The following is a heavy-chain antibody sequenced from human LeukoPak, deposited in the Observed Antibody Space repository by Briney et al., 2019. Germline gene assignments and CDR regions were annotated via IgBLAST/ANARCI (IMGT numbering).Heavy chain of an antibody. CDR2: INTVASYI. J-gene: IGHJ4*02. V-gene: IGHV3-21*06. CDR3: ARLRRNSDKSGFYYYYDY. CDR1: GFTFSSFS. Sequence: PGGSLRLSCAASGFTFSSFSFNWVRQGPGKGLEWVSSINTVASYIYYADSVKGRFTIYRDNAKNSLYLQMNSLRAEDTGVYYCARLRRNSDKSGFYYYYDYWGQGTLVTVSS. D-gene: IGHD3-22*01.